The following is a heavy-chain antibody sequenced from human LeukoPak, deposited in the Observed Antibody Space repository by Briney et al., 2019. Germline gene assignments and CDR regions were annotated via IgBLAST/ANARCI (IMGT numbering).Heavy chain of an antibody. Sequence: GGSLRLSCAASGFKFSSDWMHWVRQVPGKGLVWVSRINSDGSSTDYADSVKGRFTISRDNAKNTPYLQMNSLRVEDTAVYYCARDQGYLLVSVAGRDYNYYGMDVWGQGTTVTVSS. J-gene: IGHJ6*02. D-gene: IGHD6-19*01. CDR1: GFKFSSDW. CDR2: INSDGSST. V-gene: IGHV3-74*01. CDR3: ARDQGYLLVSVAGRDYNYYGMDV.